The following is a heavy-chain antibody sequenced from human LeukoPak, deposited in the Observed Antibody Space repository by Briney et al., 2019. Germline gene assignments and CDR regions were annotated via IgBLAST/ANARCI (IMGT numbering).Heavy chain of an antibody. D-gene: IGHD3-10*01. CDR3: ARDAKYYYGSRTYFFFEY. CDR2: IYTSGTT. J-gene: IGHJ4*02. Sequence: PSETLSLTCTVSGGSFSTYYWSWIRQPAGKGLEWIGHIYTSGTTNYNPSLKSRVTMSIDTSKNQFSLKLSSVTAADTAIYYCARDAKYYYGSRTYFFFEYWGQGTLLTVSS. CDR1: GGSFSTYY. V-gene: IGHV4-4*07.